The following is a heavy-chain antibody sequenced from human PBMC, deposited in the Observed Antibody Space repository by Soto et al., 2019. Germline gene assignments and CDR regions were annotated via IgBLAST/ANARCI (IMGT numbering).Heavy chain of an antibody. Sequence: QVQLQESGPGLVKPSETLSLTCTVSGGSTTYYYWSWLRQAQGKGLEWLGYIYYTGSTNYNPSLKSRLTMSVDISKSQCAVSLTSVTAEDTAVYYCAKVWGPGGIVVDYWGQGALFIVSS. CDR1: GGSTTYYY. CDR2: IYYTGST. V-gene: IGHV4-59*01. D-gene: IGHD6-19*01. J-gene: IGHJ4*02. CDR3: AKVWGPGGIVVDY.